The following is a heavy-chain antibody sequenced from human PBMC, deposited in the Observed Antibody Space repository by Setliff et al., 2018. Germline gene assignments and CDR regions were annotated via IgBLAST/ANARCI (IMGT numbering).Heavy chain of an antibody. V-gene: IGHV4-34*01. CDR3: TKGRVGLAARAGY. CDR2: INHSGST. Sequence: SETLSLTCAVYGGSFSGYYWSWIRQPPGKGLEWIGEINHSGSTNYNPSLKSRVTISVDTSKNQFSLQLSSVTSADTAIYYCTKGRVGLAARAGYWGQGTLVTVSS. D-gene: IGHD1-26*01. J-gene: IGHJ4*02. CDR1: GGSFSGYY.